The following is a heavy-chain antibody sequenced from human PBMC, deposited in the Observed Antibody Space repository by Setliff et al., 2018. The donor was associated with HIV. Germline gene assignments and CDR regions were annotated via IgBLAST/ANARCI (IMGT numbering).Heavy chain of an antibody. CDR1: GFTFNSYT. V-gene: IGHV3-23*01. Sequence: PGGSLRLSCAASGFTFNSYTMSWVRQAPGKGLDWVAAMRLSGDIIYHADSVKGRFTISRDNSKSTLYLQMNSLRPEDRAVYYCATTHHYARSGYYGWGQGTLVTVSS. J-gene: IGHJ4*02. CDR3: ATTHHYARSGYYG. CDR2: MRLSGDII. D-gene: IGHD3-22*01.